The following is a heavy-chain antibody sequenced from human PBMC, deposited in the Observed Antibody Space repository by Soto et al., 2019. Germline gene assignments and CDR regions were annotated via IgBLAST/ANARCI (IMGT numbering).Heavy chain of an antibody. Sequence: QVQLVQSGAEVKKPGASVKVSCKASGYSFTRHSMQWVRQAPGQGLEWMGIINPSGGSTNYAQKFQGRVTMTRDTSTSTVYMELSSLRSDDTAAYYCARYARGSSSIIDYWGQGTLVTVSS. CDR3: ARYARGSSSIIDY. CDR2: INPSGGST. V-gene: IGHV1-46*01. J-gene: IGHJ4*02. D-gene: IGHD6-6*01. CDR1: GYSFTRHS.